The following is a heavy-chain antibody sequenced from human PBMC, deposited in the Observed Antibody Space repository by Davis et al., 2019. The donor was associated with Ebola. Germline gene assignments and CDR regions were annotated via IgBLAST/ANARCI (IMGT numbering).Heavy chain of an antibody. J-gene: IGHJ5*02. Sequence: GGSLRLSCAASGFTFSSYWMSWVRQAPGKGLEWVANIKQDGSDKYYVDPVKGRFTIFRDNAKNTVILQMNSLGGEDTAVYYCAREPGSGSYYSPWGQGTLVTVSS. CDR2: IKQDGSDK. V-gene: IGHV3-7*01. CDR1: GFTFSSYW. D-gene: IGHD3-10*01. CDR3: AREPGSGSYYSP.